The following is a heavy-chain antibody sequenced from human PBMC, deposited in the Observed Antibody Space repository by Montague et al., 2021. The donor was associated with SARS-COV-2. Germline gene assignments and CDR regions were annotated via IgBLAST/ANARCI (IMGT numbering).Heavy chain of an antibody. CDR1: QFTFSRYE. CDR3: ARDSPSSGWSYYFDY. Sequence: SLRLSCAASQFTFSRYEMNWVRQAPGKGLEWVSYISSTGYTIYYADSAKGRFTISRDNAKNLLYLQMNSLRAEDTAIYYCARDSPSSGWSYYFDYWGQGTMVTVSS. CDR2: ISSTGYTI. D-gene: IGHD6-19*01. V-gene: IGHV3-48*03. J-gene: IGHJ4*02.